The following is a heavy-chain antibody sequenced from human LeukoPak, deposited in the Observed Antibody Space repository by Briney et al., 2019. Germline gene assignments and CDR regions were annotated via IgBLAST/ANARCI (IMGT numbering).Heavy chain of an antibody. CDR2: IKYDGSAK. V-gene: IGHV3-7*01. Sequence: PGGSLRLSCAASGFTFSSYWMTWVRQPPGKGLEWVANIKYDGSAKYYGDSVKGRFPISRDNTKNSLYLQMNSLRAEDTAVYYCARVIVLVEGASDHFDYWGQGTPATVHS. J-gene: IGHJ4*02. CDR3: ARVIVLVEGASDHFDY. D-gene: IGHD2-2*01. CDR1: GFTFSSYW.